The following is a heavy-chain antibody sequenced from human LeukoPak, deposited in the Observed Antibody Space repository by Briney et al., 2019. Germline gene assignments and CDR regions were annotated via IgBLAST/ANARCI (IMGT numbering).Heavy chain of an antibody. J-gene: IGHJ3*02. CDR3: AKARGYSSSWSDAFDI. D-gene: IGHD6-13*01. V-gene: IGHV3-64*01. Sequence: GGSLRLSCAASGFTFSTHAMHWVRQAPGKGLEYVSAISSSGGSTYYAKSVKGRFTISRDNSKNTLYLQMNSLRAEDTAVYYCAKARGYSSSWSDAFDIWGQGTMVTVSS. CDR2: ISSSGGST. CDR1: GFTFSTHA.